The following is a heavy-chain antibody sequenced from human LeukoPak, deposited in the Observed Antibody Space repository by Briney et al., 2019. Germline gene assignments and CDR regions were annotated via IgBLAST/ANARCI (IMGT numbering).Heavy chain of an antibody. J-gene: IGHJ4*02. CDR2: ISYDGSNK. D-gene: IGHD6-6*01. V-gene: IGHV3-30*01. CDR1: GFTFSRYA. Sequence: GRSLRLSCAASGFTFSRYAMHWVRQARGKGGEGVAVISYDGSNKYYGGSVKGRFTISMNNSKNTLYLQMKSLRAEDTAVYYCARGRNSSSSRAYFDYWGQGTLVTVSS. CDR3: ARGRNSSSSRAYFDY.